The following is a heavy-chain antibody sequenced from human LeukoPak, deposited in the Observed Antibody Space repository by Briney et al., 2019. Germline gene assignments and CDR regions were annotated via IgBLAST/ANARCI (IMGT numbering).Heavy chain of an antibody. V-gene: IGHV3-23*01. CDR2: ISGSGGST. Sequence: GRSLRLSCAASGFTFSSYAMHWVRQAPGKGLEWVSAISGSGGSTYYADSVKGRFTISRDNSKNTLYLQMNSLRAEDTAVYYCAKDRPKGYSSSWYPNWGQGTLVTVSS. J-gene: IGHJ4*02. CDR3: AKDRPKGYSSSWYPN. CDR1: GFTFSSYA. D-gene: IGHD6-13*01.